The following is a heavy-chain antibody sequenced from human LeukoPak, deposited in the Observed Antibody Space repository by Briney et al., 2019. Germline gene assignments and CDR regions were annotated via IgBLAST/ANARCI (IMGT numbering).Heavy chain of an antibody. CDR3: ARSPYSSTWYYTFDI. CDR2: IYPADSDT. D-gene: IGHD6-13*01. J-gene: IGHJ3*02. V-gene: IGHV5-51*01. CDR1: GYSFTTYW. Sequence: PGESLKISCKGSGYSFTTYWIGWVRQMPGKGLEWMGIIYPADSDTRYSPSFQGQVTISADKSISTAYLQWSSLKASDTAMYYCARSPYSSTWYYTFDIWGQGTMVTVSS.